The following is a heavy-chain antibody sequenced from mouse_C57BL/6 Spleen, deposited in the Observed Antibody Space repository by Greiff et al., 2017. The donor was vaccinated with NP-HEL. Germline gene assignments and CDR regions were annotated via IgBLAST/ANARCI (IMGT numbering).Heavy chain of an antibody. CDR3: ARRVLPDYFDY. CDR2: INPSTGGT. Sequence: VQLQQSGPELVKPGASVKISCKASGYSFNGYYMHWVKQSSEKSLEWIGEINPSTGGTSYNQKFKGKATLTVDKSSSTAYMQLKSLTSEDSAVYYCARRVLPDYFDYWGQGTTLTVSS. CDR1: GYSFNGYY. V-gene: IGHV1-43*01. J-gene: IGHJ2*01. D-gene: IGHD1-1*01.